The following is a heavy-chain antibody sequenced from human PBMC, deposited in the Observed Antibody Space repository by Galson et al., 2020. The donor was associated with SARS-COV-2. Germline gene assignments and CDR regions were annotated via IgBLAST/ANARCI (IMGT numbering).Heavy chain of an antibody. J-gene: IGHJ4*02. D-gene: IGHD1-26*01. CDR1: GFTFSSYA. CDR3: ARDGSGSYYVPVF. Sequence: PGGSLRLSCAASGFTFSSYAMHWVRQAPGKGLEWVAVILYDGSNKYYADSVKGRFTISRDNSKNTLYLQMNSLRAEDTAVYYCARDGSGSYYVPVFWGQGTLVTVSS. CDR2: ILYDGSNK. V-gene: IGHV3-30-3*01.